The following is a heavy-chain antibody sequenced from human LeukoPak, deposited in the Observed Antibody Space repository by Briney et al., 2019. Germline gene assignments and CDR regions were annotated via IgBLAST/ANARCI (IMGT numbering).Heavy chain of an antibody. J-gene: IGHJ3*02. CDR1: GFTFSSYS. V-gene: IGHV3-48*01. Sequence: GGSLRLSCAASGFTFSSYSMNWVRQAPGKGLEWVSYISSSSSTIYYADSVKGRFTISRDNAKNSLYLQMNSLRAEDTAVYYCARETTYYSSGYAFDIWGQGTMVTVSS. CDR2: ISSSSSTI. D-gene: IGHD1-26*01. CDR3: ARETTYYSSGYAFDI.